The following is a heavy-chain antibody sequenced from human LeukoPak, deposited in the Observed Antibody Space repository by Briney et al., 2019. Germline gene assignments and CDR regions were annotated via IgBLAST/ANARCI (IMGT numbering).Heavy chain of an antibody. CDR3: ARDEGLNPIGWFDP. Sequence: SETLSLTCTVSGGSISSSSYYWSWIRQPPGKGLEWIGEINHSGSTNYNPSLKSRVTISVDTSKNQFSLKLSSVTAADTAVYYCARDEGLNPIGWFDPWGQGTLVTVSS. CDR1: GGSISSSSYY. V-gene: IGHV4-39*07. CDR2: INHSGST. D-gene: IGHD3-10*01. J-gene: IGHJ5*02.